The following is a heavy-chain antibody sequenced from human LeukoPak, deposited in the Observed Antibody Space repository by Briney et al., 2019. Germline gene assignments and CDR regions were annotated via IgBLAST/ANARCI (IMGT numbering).Heavy chain of an antibody. Sequence: SVKVSCKASGGTFSSHAISWVRQAPGQGLEWMGGIIPIFGTANYAQKFQGRVTITADESTSTAYMELSSLRSEDTAVYYCARDVPAAMRWFDPWGQGTLVTVSS. CDR3: ARDVPAAMRWFDP. J-gene: IGHJ5*02. CDR2: IIPIFGTA. D-gene: IGHD2-2*01. V-gene: IGHV1-69*13. CDR1: GGTFSSHA.